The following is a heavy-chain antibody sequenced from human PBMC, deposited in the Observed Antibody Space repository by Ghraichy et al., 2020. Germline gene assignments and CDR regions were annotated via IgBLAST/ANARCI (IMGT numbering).Heavy chain of an antibody. D-gene: IGHD1-1*01. V-gene: IGHV1-18*01. Sequence: MGWISAYNGNTIYSQKLQGRVTMTTDTSTSTVYLELKSLGSDDTAVYYCARDPATGAIDYWGQGTLVIFSS. J-gene: IGHJ4*02. CDR2: ISAYNGNT. CDR3: ARDPATGAIDY.